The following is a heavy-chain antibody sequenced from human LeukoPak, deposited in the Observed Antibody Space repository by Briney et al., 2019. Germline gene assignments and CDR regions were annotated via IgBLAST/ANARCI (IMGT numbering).Heavy chain of an antibody. J-gene: IGHJ5*02. CDR3: ATKPRIVAAAGATFDP. D-gene: IGHD6-13*01. Sequence: ASVKVSCKVSVYTLTELSMHWVRQAPGKGLEWMGGFDPEDGETIYAQKFQGRVTMTEDTSTDTAYMELSSLRSEDTAVYYCATKPRIVAAAGATFDPWGQGTLVTVSS. CDR1: VYTLTELS. CDR2: FDPEDGET. V-gene: IGHV1-24*01.